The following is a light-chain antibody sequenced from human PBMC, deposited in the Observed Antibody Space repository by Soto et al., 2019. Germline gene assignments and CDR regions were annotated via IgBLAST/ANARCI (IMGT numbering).Light chain of an antibody. J-gene: IGKJ1*01. CDR1: QDIRHF. CDR3: QQYNSYWT. CDR2: DAS. Sequence: IPMTPAPSSLSASFGARVTISCQASQDIRHFLSWYLQKPGKAPKLLIFDASSLVTGVPSRFSGSGSGTEFTLTISSLQPDDFATYYCQQYNSYWTFGQGTEVDI. V-gene: IGKV1-33*01.